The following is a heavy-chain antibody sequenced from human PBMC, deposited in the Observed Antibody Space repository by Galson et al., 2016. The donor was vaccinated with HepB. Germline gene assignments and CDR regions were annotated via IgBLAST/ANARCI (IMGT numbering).Heavy chain of an antibody. CDR2: INQDGSQK. V-gene: IGHV3-7*03. CDR3: ANFNVNP. CDR1: GFTFSTYW. Sequence: SLRLSCAAPGFTFSTYWMHWVRQAPGKGLEWVANINQDGSQKYYVDSVKGRFTISRDNAKNSLYLQMNSLTADDTAVYYCANFNVNPWGQGTLVTVSS. D-gene: IGHD3-3*01. J-gene: IGHJ5*02.